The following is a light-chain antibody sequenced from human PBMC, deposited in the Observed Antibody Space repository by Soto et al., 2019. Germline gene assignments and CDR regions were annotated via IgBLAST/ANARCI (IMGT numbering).Light chain of an antibody. CDR1: ISDIGGYNF. Sequence: QSVLTQPASVSGSPGQSITISCTGTISDIGGYNFISWYQHHPGKAPKLVIYDVNNRPSGISYRCSGSKSGNTASLTISGLQAEDEADYYCASYTSTTTLVFGGGTKLTAL. CDR2: DVN. V-gene: IGLV2-14*01. J-gene: IGLJ2*01. CDR3: ASYTSTTTLV.